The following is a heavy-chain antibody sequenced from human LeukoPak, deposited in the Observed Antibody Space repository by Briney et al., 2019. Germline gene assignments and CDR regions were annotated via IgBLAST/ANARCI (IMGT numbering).Heavy chain of an antibody. CDR3: ARHGRWLDGNWFDP. J-gene: IGHJ5*02. Sequence: SETLSLTCTVSGGSISSYYWSWIRQPPGKGLEWIGYIYYSGSTNYNPSLKSRVTISVDTSNNQFSLKMSSVTAADTAVYYCARHGRWLDGNWFDPWGQGTLVTVSS. CDR2: IYYSGST. D-gene: IGHD6-19*01. V-gene: IGHV4-59*08. CDR1: GGSISSYY.